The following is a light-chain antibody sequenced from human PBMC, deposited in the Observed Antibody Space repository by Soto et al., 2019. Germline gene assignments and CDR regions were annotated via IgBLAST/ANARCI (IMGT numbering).Light chain of an antibody. V-gene: IGKV1-33*01. CDR3: RQYDNIPPT. CDR1: QDITSY. CDR2: DAS. J-gene: IGKJ4*01. Sequence: DIQMTQSPSSLSASAGDRVTITCQASQDITSYLNCYQQKPGKAPKLLIHDASNLETGVPSIFSGSGSGTDFTFTITSLHPEDVATYYCRQYDNIPPTFGGGTKVEIK.